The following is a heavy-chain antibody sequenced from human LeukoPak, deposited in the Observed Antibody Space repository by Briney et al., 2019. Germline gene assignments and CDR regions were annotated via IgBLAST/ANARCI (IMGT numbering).Heavy chain of an antibody. CDR1: GFTFSDYG. D-gene: IGHD6-19*01. CDR2: ISYDGIDK. V-gene: IGHV3-30*18. CDR3: AKVAGWDLLKDAFDI. Sequence: GGSLRLSCAASGFTFSDYGLHWARQAPGKGLEWVAVISYDGIDKYYGDSVKGRFTISRDNSKNTLYLQMNSLRPEDTAVYYCAKVAGWDLLKDAFDIWGQGTMVIVSS. J-gene: IGHJ3*02.